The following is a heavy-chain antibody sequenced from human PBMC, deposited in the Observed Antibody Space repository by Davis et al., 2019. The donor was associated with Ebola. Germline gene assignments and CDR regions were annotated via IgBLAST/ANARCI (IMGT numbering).Heavy chain of an antibody. CDR2: ISYDGSNK. Sequence: GESLKISCAASGFTFSSYGMHWVRQAPGKGLEWVAVISYDGSNKYYADSVKGRFTISRDNSKNTLYLQMNSLRVEDTAVYYCARVRSRSSSLRLDYYGMDVWGQGTTVTVSS. J-gene: IGHJ6*02. CDR3: ARVRSRSSSLRLDYYGMDV. CDR1: GFTFSSYG. D-gene: IGHD6-6*01. V-gene: IGHV3-30*19.